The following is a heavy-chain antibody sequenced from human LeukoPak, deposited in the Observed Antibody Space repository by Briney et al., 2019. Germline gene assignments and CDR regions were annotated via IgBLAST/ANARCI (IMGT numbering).Heavy chain of an antibody. CDR2: IRSKAYGGTT. V-gene: IGHV3-49*03. Sequence: GGSLRLSCTASGFTFGDYAMGWFRQAPGKGLEWVGFIRSKAYGGTTEYAASVKGRFTISRDDSKSIAYLQMNSLKTEDTAVYYCTRPYSSSWLIKFDYWGQGTLVTVSS. D-gene: IGHD6-13*01. CDR1: GFTFGDYA. CDR3: TRPYSSSWLIKFDY. J-gene: IGHJ4*02.